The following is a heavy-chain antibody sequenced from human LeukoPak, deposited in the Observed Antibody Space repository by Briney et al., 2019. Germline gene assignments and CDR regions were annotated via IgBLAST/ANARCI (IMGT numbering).Heavy chain of an antibody. Sequence: GGSLRLSCTASGLTFSSYAIHWVRQAPGQGLGGVAVISYDGSNKYYADSVKGRFTISRDNSKNTLYLQMNSLRAEDTAVYYCARRGDGAFDIWGQGTMVTVSS. J-gene: IGHJ3*02. CDR2: ISYDGSNK. CDR3: ARRGDGAFDI. CDR1: GLTFSSYA. V-gene: IGHV3-30-3*01.